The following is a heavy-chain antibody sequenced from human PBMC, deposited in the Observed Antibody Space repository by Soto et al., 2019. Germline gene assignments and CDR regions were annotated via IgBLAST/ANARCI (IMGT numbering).Heavy chain of an antibody. J-gene: IGHJ6*02. CDR3: ARDLRDYYYYGMDV. CDR1: GFTFSSYA. V-gene: IGHV3-21*01. CDR2: ISSSSSYI. Sequence: PGGSLRLSCAASGFTFSSYAMHWVRQAPGKGLEWVASISSSSSYIYYADSVKGRFTISRDNAKNSLYLQMNSLRAEDTAVYYCARDLRDYYYYGMDVWGQGTTVTVSS.